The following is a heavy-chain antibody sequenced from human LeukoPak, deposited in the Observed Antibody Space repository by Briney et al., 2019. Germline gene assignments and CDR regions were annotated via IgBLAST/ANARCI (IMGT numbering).Heavy chain of an antibody. CDR1: GYTFTSYC. V-gene: IGHV1-46*01. Sequence: GASVKVSCKASGYTFTSYCMHWVRQAPGQGLEWMGIINPSGGSTSYAQKFQGRVTMTTDTSTSTAYMELRSLRSDDTAVYYCARAGPLWFGELLFDYWGQGTLVTVSS. CDR3: ARAGPLWFGELLFDY. D-gene: IGHD3-10*01. CDR2: INPSGGST. J-gene: IGHJ4*02.